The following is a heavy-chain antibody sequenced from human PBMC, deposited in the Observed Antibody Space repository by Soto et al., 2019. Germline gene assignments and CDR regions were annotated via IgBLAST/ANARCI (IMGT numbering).Heavy chain of an antibody. J-gene: IGHJ5*01. CDR2: INHRRST. Sequence: SETLSLTCAVYGGSFSGYYWTWIRQPPGKGLEWVGEINHRRSTNYNPSIKSRVTKSVDTSKNQLSLRLSSVTAADTAVYYCARAGDNSVYADSWGHGILVTVSS. D-gene: IGHD3-22*01. CDR1: GGSFSGYY. V-gene: IGHV4-34*01. CDR3: ARAGDNSVYADS.